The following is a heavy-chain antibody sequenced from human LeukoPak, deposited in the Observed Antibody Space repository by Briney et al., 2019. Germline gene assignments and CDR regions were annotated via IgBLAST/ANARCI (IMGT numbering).Heavy chain of an antibody. D-gene: IGHD1-14*01. CDR3: ARDDAGLDY. CDR1: GFTFRNHW. Sequence: PGRSLRLSCAASGFTFRNHWMHWVRQTPGKGLVWVSRIKGDGTTTTYADSVKGRFTISRDNAKNTVYLQMNSLKGEDTGVYYCARDDAGLDYWGQGTLVTVSS. J-gene: IGHJ4*02. V-gene: IGHV3-74*01. CDR2: IKGDGTTT.